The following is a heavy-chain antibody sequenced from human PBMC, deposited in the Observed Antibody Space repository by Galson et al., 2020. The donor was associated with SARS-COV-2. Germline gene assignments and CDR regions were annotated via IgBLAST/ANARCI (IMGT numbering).Heavy chain of an antibody. V-gene: IGHV4-61*03. CDR1: GFSLSTSGMC. D-gene: IGHD6-13*01. Sequence: SGPTLVKPTQTLTLTCTFSGFSLSTSGMCVSWVRQPPGKGLEWIGYIYYTGSTNYNPSLKSRVTISVDTSQNHFSLKLRSVTAADTAVYYWASWSRSWSTFDFCGQGSLVTVSS. CDR3: ASWSRSWSTFDF. CDR2: IYYTGST. J-gene: IGHJ4*02.